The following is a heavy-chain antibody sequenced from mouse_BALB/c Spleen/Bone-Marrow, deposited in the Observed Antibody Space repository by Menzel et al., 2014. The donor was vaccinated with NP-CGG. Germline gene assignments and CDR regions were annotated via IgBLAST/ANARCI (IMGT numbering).Heavy chain of an antibody. CDR3: WRDVGYGNDLVY. CDR1: RSTFSAFY. Sequence: EVQGVESGGGLVQPGDSLRLSCASSRSTFSAFYMEWIRRAQGKRLEWIAASRNKAKHYTAEYSTSVKSRIIVSRDNSQSSLFHQMNARRAEDTAMYYCWRDVGYGNDLVYWGQGTLVTVSA. D-gene: IGHD2-10*02. J-gene: IGHJ3*01. V-gene: IGHV7-1*02. CDR2: SRNKAKHYTA.